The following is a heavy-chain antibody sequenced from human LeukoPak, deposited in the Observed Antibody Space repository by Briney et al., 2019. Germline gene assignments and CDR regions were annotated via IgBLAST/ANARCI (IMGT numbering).Heavy chain of an antibody. D-gene: IGHD1-1*01. CDR1: GFTFDDYA. CDR2: ISWNSGSI. V-gene: IGHV3-9*03. CDR3: AKDTSQTGTYGTFDY. J-gene: IGHJ4*02. Sequence: PGGSLRLSCAASGFTFDDYAMHWVRQAPGKGLEWVSGISWNSGSIGYADSVKGRFTISRDNAKNSLYLQMNSLRAEDMALYYCAKDTSQTGTYGTFDYWGQGTLVTVSS.